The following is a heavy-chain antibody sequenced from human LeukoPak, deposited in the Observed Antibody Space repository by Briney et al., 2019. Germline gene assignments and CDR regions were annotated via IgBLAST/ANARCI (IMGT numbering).Heavy chain of an antibody. CDR3: ARGTLSLGPNRRYSYGYFDS. D-gene: IGHD5-18*01. J-gene: IGHJ4*02. CDR2: MNPNSGGT. CDR1: GYTFTSYD. V-gene: IGHV1-2*02. Sequence: ASVKVSCKASGYTFTSYDINWVRQATGQGLEWMGWMNPNSGGTNYAQKFQGRVTMTRDTSISTAYMELSRLRSDDTAVYYCARGTLSLGPNRRYSYGYFDSWGQGTLVTVSS.